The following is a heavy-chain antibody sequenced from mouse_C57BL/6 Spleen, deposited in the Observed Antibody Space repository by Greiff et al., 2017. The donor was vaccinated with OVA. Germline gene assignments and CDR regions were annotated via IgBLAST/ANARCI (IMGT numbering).Heavy chain of an antibody. CDR1: GYTFTDYE. D-gene: IGHD2-12*01. CDR2: IDPETGGT. Sequence: VQLQQSGAELVRPGASVTLSCKASGYTFTDYEMHWVKQTPVHGLEWIGAIDPETGGTAYNQKFKGKAILTADKSSSTAYMELRSLTSEDSAVYYCTRRRDLRRGPLFDYWGQGTTLTVSS. J-gene: IGHJ2*01. V-gene: IGHV1-15*01. CDR3: TRRRDLRRGPLFDY.